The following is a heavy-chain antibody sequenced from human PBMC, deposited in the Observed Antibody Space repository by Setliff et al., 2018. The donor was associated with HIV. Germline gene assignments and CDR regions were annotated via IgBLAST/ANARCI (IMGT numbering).Heavy chain of an antibody. V-gene: IGHV3-23*03. J-gene: IGHJ4*02. CDR2: IYSGGGST. CDR3: ARYNSYWHTFDL. CDR1: GFTFNSYA. D-gene: IGHD6-13*01. Sequence: GGSLRLSCAASGFTFNSYAMSWVRQAPGKGLEWVSLIYSGGGSTYYADSVKGRLTVSRDNSNNTLYLQMNSLTPEDTAVYHCARYNSYWHTFDLWGQGTPVTVSS.